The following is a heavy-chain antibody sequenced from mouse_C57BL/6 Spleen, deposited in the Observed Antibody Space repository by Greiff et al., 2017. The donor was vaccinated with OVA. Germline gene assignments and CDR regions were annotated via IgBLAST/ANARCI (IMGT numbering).Heavy chain of an antibody. D-gene: IGHD1-1*01. J-gene: IGHJ4*01. CDR3: ARITTVVASMDY. CDR2: IHPNSGST. CDR1: GYTFPSSW. Sequence: QVQLQQPGAELVKPGASVKLSCKASGYTFPSSWMPWVKQRPGQGLEWIGLIHPNSGSTNYNEKFKSKATLTVDKSSSTAYMQLSSLTSEDSAVYYCARITTVVASMDYGGQGTSVTVSS. V-gene: IGHV1-64*01.